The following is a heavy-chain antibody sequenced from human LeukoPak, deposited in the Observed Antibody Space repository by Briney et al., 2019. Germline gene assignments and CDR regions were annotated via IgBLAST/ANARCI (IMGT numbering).Heavy chain of an antibody. D-gene: IGHD2-15*01. Sequence: PWGSLRLSCAASGFTFSSYEINWVRQAPGKGLGCVSYISSSGSTIYYADSVKGRFTISRDKAKNSLYLQMNSLRAEDTAVYYCARGGGYCSGGSCYGPYYYMDVWGKGTTVTISS. CDR3: ARGGGYCSGGSCYGPYYYMDV. CDR2: ISSSGSTI. CDR1: GFTFSSYE. J-gene: IGHJ6*03. V-gene: IGHV3-48*03.